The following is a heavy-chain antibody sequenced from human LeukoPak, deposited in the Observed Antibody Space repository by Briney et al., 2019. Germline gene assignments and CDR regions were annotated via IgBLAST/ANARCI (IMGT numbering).Heavy chain of an antibody. V-gene: IGHV3-64*01. Sequence: GGSLRLSCAASGFTFSSYPMHWVRQAPGKGLEYVSAISGNGGSTYYANSVKGRFTISRDNAKNSLYLQMNSLRAEDTAVYYCARDAKYYYDSSGYVGFDYWGQGALVTVSS. CDR1: GFTFSSYP. CDR3: ARDAKYYYDSSGYVGFDY. J-gene: IGHJ4*02. CDR2: ISGNGGST. D-gene: IGHD3-22*01.